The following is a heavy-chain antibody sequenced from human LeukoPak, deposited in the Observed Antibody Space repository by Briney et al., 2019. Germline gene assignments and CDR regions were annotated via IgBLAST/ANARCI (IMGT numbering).Heavy chain of an antibody. Sequence: PGGSLRLSCAASGFTFSSYAMSWVRQAPGKGLEWVSTISGSGGSTYYAESVKGRFTISRDNSKNTLYLQMNSLRAEDTAVYYCAKDYYDSSGYYVSYFDYWGQGTLVTVSS. D-gene: IGHD3-22*01. CDR1: GFTFSSYA. CDR2: ISGSGGST. J-gene: IGHJ4*02. V-gene: IGHV3-23*01. CDR3: AKDYYDSSGYYVSYFDY.